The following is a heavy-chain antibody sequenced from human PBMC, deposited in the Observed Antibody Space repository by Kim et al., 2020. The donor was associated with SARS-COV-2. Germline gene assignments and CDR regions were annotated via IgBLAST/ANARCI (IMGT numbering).Heavy chain of an antibody. CDR3: ARGYYVGY. Sequence: ASVKVSCKASGYTFTRYGMQWVRQAPGQRLEWMGWINPANGDTRYSQKFQGRITINRDTSASIVYLELSSLKSEDTAIYYCARGYYVGYWGQGTLVTVSS. D-gene: IGHD3-22*01. J-gene: IGHJ4*02. CDR1: GYTFTRYG. V-gene: IGHV1-3*01. CDR2: INPANGDT.